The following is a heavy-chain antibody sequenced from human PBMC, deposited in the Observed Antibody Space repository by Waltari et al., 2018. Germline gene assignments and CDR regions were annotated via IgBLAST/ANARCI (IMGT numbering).Heavy chain of an antibody. CDR1: GSPFSAFW. CDR2: IKKDGSEK. J-gene: IGHJ4*02. V-gene: IGHV3-7*01. D-gene: IGHD2-21*01. CDR3: ARDRGYCGGDCYKNLDS. Sequence: EVQLVESGGGLVQPGGSLRLSCEAFGSPFSAFWMTWVRQAPGKGLEWVANIKKDGSEKYYVDSVKGRFTVSRDNAKNSLYLQMSSLRAEDTAIYYCARDRGYCGGDCYKNLDSWGQGTLVAVSS.